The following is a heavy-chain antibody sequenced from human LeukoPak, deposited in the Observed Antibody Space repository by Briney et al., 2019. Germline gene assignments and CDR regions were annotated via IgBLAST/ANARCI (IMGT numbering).Heavy chain of an antibody. V-gene: IGHV3-9*03. CDR1: GFTFDDYA. D-gene: IGHD6-19*01. CDR3: ATAPSLTSGWSYYFDY. CDR2: ISWNSGSI. Sequence: PGGSLRLSCAASGFTFDDYAMHWVRQAPGKGLEWVSGISWNSGSIGYADSVKGRFTISRDNAKNSLYLQMNSLRAEDMAFYYCATAPSLTSGWSYYFDYWGQGTLVTVSS. J-gene: IGHJ4*02.